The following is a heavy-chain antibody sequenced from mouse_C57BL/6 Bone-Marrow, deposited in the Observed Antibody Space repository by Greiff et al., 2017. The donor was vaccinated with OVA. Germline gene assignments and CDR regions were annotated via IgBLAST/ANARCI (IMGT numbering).Heavy chain of an antibody. Sequence: QVQLQQPGAELVKPGASVKLSCKASGYTFTCYWMHWVKQRPGQGLEWIGMIHPNSGSTNYNEKFKSKATLTVDKSSSTAYMQLSSLTSEDSAVYYCARDYDSNYNYAMDYWGQGTSVTVSS. J-gene: IGHJ4*01. V-gene: IGHV1-64*01. D-gene: IGHD2-5*01. CDR2: IHPNSGST. CDR1: GYTFTCYW. CDR3: ARDYDSNYNYAMDY.